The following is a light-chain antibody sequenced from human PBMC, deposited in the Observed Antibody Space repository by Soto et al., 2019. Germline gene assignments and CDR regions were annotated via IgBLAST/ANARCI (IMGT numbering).Light chain of an antibody. Sequence: QSVLXQPASVSGSPGQSITISCTGTSSDVGGYNYVSWYQQHPGKAPKLMIYDVSNRPSGVSNRFSGSKSGNTASLTISGLQAEDEADYYCSSYTSSSTDYVFGTGTKVTVL. CDR3: SSYTSSSTDYV. V-gene: IGLV2-14*01. CDR1: SSDVGGYNY. J-gene: IGLJ1*01. CDR2: DVS.